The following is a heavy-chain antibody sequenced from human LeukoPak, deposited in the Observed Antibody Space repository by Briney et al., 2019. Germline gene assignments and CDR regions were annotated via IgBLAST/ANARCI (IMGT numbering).Heavy chain of an antibody. D-gene: IGHD4-17*01. J-gene: IGHJ4*02. CDR3: ARGNDYGDYGFEFDY. Sequence: SETLSLTCAVYGGSFSGYYWSWIRQPPGKGLEWIGEINHSGSTNYNPSLKSRATISVDTSKNQFSLKLSSVTAADTAVYYCARGNDYGDYGFEFDYWGQGTLVTVSS. V-gene: IGHV4-34*01. CDR1: GGSFSGYY. CDR2: INHSGST.